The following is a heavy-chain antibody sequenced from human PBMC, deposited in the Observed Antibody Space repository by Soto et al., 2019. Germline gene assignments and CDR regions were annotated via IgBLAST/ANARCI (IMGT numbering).Heavy chain of an antibody. V-gene: IGHV4-34*01. J-gene: IGHJ5*02. Sequence: QVQLQQWGAGLLKPSETLSLTCAVYGGSFSGYYWSWIRQPPGKGLEWIGEINHSGSTNYNPSLKSRVTISVDTSKNQFSLNLSSVTAADTAVYYCARDRPYDFWSGYGSWFDPWGQGTLVTVSS. CDR1: GGSFSGYY. D-gene: IGHD3-3*01. CDR2: INHSGST. CDR3: ARDRPYDFWSGYGSWFDP.